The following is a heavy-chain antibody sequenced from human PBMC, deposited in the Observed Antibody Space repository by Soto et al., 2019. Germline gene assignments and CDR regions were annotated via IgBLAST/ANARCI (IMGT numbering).Heavy chain of an antibody. V-gene: IGHV1-69*01. D-gene: IGHD6-6*01. Sequence: QVQLVQSGAEVKKPGSSVKVSCRASGGTFSSYAVSWVRQAPGQGLEWMGVIIPLLNTPKYVEKFQGRVTITADASATTAYLVLSSLTSEDTAVHYCARESSSPNYYYYGMDVWGQGTTVTVSS. CDR1: GGTFSSYA. J-gene: IGHJ6*02. CDR2: IIPLLNTP. CDR3: ARESSSPNYYYYGMDV.